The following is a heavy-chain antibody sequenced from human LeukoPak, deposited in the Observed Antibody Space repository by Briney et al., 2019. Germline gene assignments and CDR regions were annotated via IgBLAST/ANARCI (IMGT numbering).Heavy chain of an antibody. CDR1: GFTFSSYW. Sequence: GGSLRLSCAASGFTFSSYWMSWVRQAPGKGLEWVANIKQDGSEKYYVDSVKGRFTISRDNAKNSLYLQMNSLRAEDTAVYYCAREDYDILTGTFDYWGQGTLVTVSS. D-gene: IGHD3-9*01. CDR3: AREDYDILTGTFDY. V-gene: IGHV3-7*01. J-gene: IGHJ4*02. CDR2: IKQDGSEK.